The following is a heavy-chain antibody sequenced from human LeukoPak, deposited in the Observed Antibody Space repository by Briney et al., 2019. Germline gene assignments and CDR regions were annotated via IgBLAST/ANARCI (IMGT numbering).Heavy chain of an antibody. CDR3: ARGETYYYDSSGYHDY. J-gene: IGHJ4*02. CDR2: ISSSSSYI. V-gene: IGHV3-21*01. Sequence: GGSLRLSCAASGFTFSSYSMNWVRQAPGKGLEWVSSISSSSSYIYYADSVKGRFTISRDNAKNSLYLQMNSLRAEDTAVYYCARGETYYYDSSGYHDYWGQGTLVTVSS. CDR1: GFTFSSYS. D-gene: IGHD3-22*01.